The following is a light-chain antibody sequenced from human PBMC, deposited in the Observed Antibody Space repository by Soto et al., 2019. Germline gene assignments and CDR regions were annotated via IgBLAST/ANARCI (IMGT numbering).Light chain of an antibody. CDR1: QSVSSN. CDR3: QQYNNWPLL. J-gene: IGKJ4*01. CDR2: GAS. V-gene: IGKV3-15*01. Sequence: EIVMTQSPATLSVSPGERATLSCRASQSVSSNLAWYQQKPCQAPRLLIYGASTRATGTPARFSGSGSGTEFPLTISSLQSEDFAVYYWQQYNNWPLLFGGGTKVEIK.